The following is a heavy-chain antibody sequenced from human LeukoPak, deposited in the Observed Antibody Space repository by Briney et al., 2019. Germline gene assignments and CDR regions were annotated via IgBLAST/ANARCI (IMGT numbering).Heavy chain of an antibody. V-gene: IGHV3-7*01. J-gene: IGHJ5*02. Sequence: GGSLRLSCAASGFTFSSYWMSWVRQAPGKGLEWVANIKQDGSEKYYVDSVEGRFTISRDNAKNSLYLQMNSLRAEDTAVYYCARDSYYCSSTSCVWFDPWGQGTLVTVSS. CDR1: GFTFSSYW. CDR3: ARDSYYCSSTSCVWFDP. D-gene: IGHD2-2*01. CDR2: IKQDGSEK.